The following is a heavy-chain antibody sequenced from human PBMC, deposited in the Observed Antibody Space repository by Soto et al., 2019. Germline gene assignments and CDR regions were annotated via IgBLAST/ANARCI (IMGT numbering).Heavy chain of an antibody. CDR2: TYYRGKS. CDR1: VDSITGGGYF. D-gene: IGHD3-10*01. CDR3: ARGGSGTYHV. J-gene: IGHJ4*02. Sequence: HVQLQESGPGLVKPSQTLTLTSTVSVDSITGGGYFWTWIRQLPGKGLEWLGSTYYRGKSFYNPSLTSRGTIFLDPSKRRVALRVTSVTAADAAIYFCARGGSGTYHVWGQGTLVIVSS. V-gene: IGHV4-31*02.